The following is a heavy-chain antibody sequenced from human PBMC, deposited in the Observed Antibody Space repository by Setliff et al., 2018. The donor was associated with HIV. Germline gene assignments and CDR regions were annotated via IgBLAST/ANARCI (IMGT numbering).Heavy chain of an antibody. CDR1: GFTFIAYY. CDR2: INPNTGGV. V-gene: IGHV1-2*02. Sequence: ASVKVSCKASGFTFIAYYMHWVRQAPGQGLEWMGWINPNTGGVNYAQKFQGRVTMTIDTSTSTAYMELRSLRSDDTAVYYCARDRGAARPVYMDVWGKGTTVTVSS. D-gene: IGHD6-6*01. J-gene: IGHJ6*03. CDR3: ARDRGAARPVYMDV.